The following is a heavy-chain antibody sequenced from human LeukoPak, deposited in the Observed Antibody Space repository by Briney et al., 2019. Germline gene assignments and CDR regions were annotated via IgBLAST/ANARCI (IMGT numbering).Heavy chain of an antibody. V-gene: IGHV4-59*01. J-gene: IGHJ4*02. Sequence: PSETLSLTCSVSGGSISSYYWSWIRQPPGKGLEYIGYIYYSGSTNYNPSLKSRVTISVDTSKDQFSLNLTSVTAADTAVYYCARSGTGSQGFFDFWGQGTLVTVSS. CDR2: IYYSGST. CDR1: GGSISSYY. D-gene: IGHD1-7*01. CDR3: ARSGTGSQGFFDF.